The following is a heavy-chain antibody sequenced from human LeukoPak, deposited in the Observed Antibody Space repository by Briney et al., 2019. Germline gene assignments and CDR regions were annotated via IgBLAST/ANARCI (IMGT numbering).Heavy chain of an antibody. CDR2: INPNSGGT. CDR1: GYTFTGYY. J-gene: IGHJ5*02. Sequence: APVKVSCKASGYTFTGYYMHWVRQAPGQGLEWMGWINPNSGGTNYAQKFQGRVTMTRDTSISTAYMELSRLRSDDTAVYYCASSKPSGDFWSGYPTNWFDPWGQGTLVTVSS. V-gene: IGHV1-2*02. CDR3: ASSKPSGDFWSGYPTNWFDP. D-gene: IGHD3-3*01.